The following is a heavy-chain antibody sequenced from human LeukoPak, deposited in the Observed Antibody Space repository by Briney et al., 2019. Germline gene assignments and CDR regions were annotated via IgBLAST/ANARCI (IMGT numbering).Heavy chain of an antibody. J-gene: IGHJ4*02. Sequence: GGSLRLSCAASGFAFGSYYMNWVRQAPGKGLEWVANIKPDGGEENYVDSVRGRFTISRDNAKNSVYLQMNSLRADDTALYYCVRGHYADYTSQGTLVTVSS. V-gene: IGHV3-7*01. CDR2: IKPDGGEE. CDR3: VRGHYADY. CDR1: GFAFGSYY.